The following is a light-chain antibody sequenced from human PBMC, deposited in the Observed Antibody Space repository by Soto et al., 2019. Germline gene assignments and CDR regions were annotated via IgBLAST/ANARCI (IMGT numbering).Light chain of an antibody. J-gene: IGKJ5*01. CDR3: QQRSNL. CDR1: QSVTSNS. Sequence: IVLTHSPGTLSLSPRERATLSCRASQSVTSNSLAWYQQKPGQAPRLLIYGASSRATGIPDRFSGSGSGTDSTLTISRLEPEDFAVYYCQQRSNLFGQGTRLEI. V-gene: IGKV3D-20*02. CDR2: GAS.